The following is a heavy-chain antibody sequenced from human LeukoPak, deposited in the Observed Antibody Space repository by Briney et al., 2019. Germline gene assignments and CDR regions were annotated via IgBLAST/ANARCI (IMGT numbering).Heavy chain of an antibody. J-gene: IGHJ5*02. D-gene: IGHD3-3*01. Sequence: PSETLSLTCTVSGGSISSYYWSWIRQPPGKGLEWIGYIYYSGSTNYNPSLKSRVTISVDTSKNQFSLKLSPVTAADTAVYYCARGPANYDFWSGYSYNWFDPWGQGTLVTVSS. CDR1: GGSISSYY. CDR2: IYYSGST. V-gene: IGHV4-59*01. CDR3: ARGPANYDFWSGYSYNWFDP.